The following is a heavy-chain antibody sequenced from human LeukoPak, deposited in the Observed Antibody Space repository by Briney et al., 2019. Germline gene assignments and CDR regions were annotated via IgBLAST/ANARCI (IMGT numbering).Heavy chain of an antibody. V-gene: IGHV3-74*01. Sequence: GGSLRLSCAASGFTFNIYWMHWVRQGPGKGLVWVSHINTDGSSTTYADSVKGRFTISRDNAKNTLYLEMNSLRAEDTAVYYCARDRGYCPDVWGQGTTVTVSS. CDR3: ARDRGYCPDV. CDR1: GFTFNIYW. J-gene: IGHJ6*02. CDR2: INTDGSST. D-gene: IGHD5-18*01.